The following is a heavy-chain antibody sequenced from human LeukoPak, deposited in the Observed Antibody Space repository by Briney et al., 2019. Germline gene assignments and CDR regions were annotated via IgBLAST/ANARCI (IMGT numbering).Heavy chain of an antibody. CDR2: IYYSGST. J-gene: IGHJ4*02. CDR1: GGSISSGDYY. CDR3: ARAFLTYYYDSSGYYYFDY. V-gene: IGHV4-30-4*01. Sequence: PSETLSLTCTVSGGSISSGDYYWSWIRQPPGKGLEWGGYIYYSGSTYYNPSLKSRVTISVDTSKNQFSLKLSSVTAADTAVYYCARAFLTYYYDSSGYYYFDYWGQGTLVTVSS. D-gene: IGHD3-22*01.